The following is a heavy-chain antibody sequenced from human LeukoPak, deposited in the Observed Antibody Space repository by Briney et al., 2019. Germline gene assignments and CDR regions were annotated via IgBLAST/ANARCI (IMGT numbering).Heavy chain of an antibody. V-gene: IGHV3-30-3*01. CDR3: ARDEIRGYSYGPIDY. CDR2: TSYDGSNK. D-gene: IGHD5-18*01. Sequence: GRSLRLSCAASGFTFSSYAMHWVRQAPGKGLEWVAVTSYDGSNKYYADSVKGRFTISRDNSKNTLYLQMNSLRAEDTAVYYCARDEIRGYSYGPIDYWGQGTLVTVSS. CDR1: GFTFSSYA. J-gene: IGHJ4*02.